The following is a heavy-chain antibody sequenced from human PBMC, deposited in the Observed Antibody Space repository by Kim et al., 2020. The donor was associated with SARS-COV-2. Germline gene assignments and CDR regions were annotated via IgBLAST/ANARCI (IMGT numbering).Heavy chain of an antibody. CDR2: INGTTGDI. V-gene: IGHV3-21*05. CDR1: GFNVKSYS. Sequence: GGSLRLSCAVSGFNVKSYSMNWVRQAPGKGLEWVSHINGTTGDIVYADSVKGRFTISIDNGKNSVFMEMNSLRDDDTAVYYCARDARGDCTNTPCYFFDSWGQGTLVTVSS. CDR3: ARDARGDCTNTPCYFFDS. J-gene: IGHJ5*01. D-gene: IGHD2-2*01.